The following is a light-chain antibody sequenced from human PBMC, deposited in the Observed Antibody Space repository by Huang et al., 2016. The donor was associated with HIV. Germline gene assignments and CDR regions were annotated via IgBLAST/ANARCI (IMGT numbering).Light chain of an antibody. Sequence: DIQMTQSPSSLSASVGYRLTITCRASQDISDYLTWFQQKPGKAPKSRIFATSTLHSGVPSRFSGSGAGTAFTLTINSLQPEDFATYYFQQYSEYPRTFGRGTKLDI. CDR1: QDISDY. CDR2: ATS. CDR3: QQYSEYPRT. V-gene: IGKV1-16*01. J-gene: IGKJ2*01.